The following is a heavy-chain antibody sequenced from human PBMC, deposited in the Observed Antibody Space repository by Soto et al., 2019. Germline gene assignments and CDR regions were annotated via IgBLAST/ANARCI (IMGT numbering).Heavy chain of an antibody. CDR1: GFTVSSNY. J-gene: IGHJ6*02. CDR2: IYSGGST. CDR3: ARDPYYYSSGYWASYGMDV. Sequence: EVQLVESGGGLVQPGGSLRLSCAASGFTVSSNYMSWVRQAPGKGLEWVSVIYSGGSTYYAYSVKGRFTISRHNSKNTLYLQMNSLRAEDTAVYYCARDPYYYSSGYWASYGMDVWGQGTTVTVSS. V-gene: IGHV3-53*04. D-gene: IGHD3-22*01.